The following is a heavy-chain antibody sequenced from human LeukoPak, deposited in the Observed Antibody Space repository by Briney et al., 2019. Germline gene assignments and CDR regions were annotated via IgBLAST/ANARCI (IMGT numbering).Heavy chain of an antibody. J-gene: IGHJ4*02. Sequence: ASVKVSCKASGYIFPGYFIHWVRQAPGQGLEWMGWINPKSGDTNYAQKFQGRVTMTRDTSISTAYMELSRLRSDDTAVYYCARGFRWDGQVVVAILFDYWGQGTLVTVSS. CDR3: ARGFRWDGQVVVAILFDY. CDR1: GYIFPGYF. D-gene: IGHD3-22*01. CDR2: INPKSGDT. V-gene: IGHV1-2*02.